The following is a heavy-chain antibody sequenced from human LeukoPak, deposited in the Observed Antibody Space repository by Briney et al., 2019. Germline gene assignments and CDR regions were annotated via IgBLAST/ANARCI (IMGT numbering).Heavy chain of an antibody. CDR1: GFIFSSYN. D-gene: IGHD3-9*01. V-gene: IGHV3-21*06. CDR3: TRGIGYFDWLFFS. CDR2: INPNGDYI. Sequence: GGSLRLSCAASGFIFSSYNMNWVRQAPGKGLEWVSSINPNGDYIYYADSVKGRFTISRDNAKNSLYLQMTSLKAEDTAVYFCTRGIGYFDWLFFSWGQGTLLTVSS. J-gene: IGHJ5*02.